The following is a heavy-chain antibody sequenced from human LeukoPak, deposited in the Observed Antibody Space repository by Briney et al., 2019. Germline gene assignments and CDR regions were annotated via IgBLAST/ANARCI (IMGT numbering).Heavy chain of an antibody. J-gene: IGHJ4*02. V-gene: IGHV3-23*01. CDR2: ISGSGGST. D-gene: IGHD6-19*01. CDR3: AKDTISSGWYGDWGVAY. CDR1: GFTFSSYA. Sequence: PGGSLRLSCAASGFTFSSYAMSWVRRAPGKGLEWVSAISGSGGSTYYADSVKGRFTISRDNSKNTLYLQMNSLRAEDTAVYYCAKDTISSGWYGDWGVAYWGQGTLVTVSS.